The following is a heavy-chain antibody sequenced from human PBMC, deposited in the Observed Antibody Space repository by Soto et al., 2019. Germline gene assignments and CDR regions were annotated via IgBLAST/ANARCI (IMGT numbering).Heavy chain of an antibody. CDR1: EFTFSIYS. Sequence: PWGSLRVSCAASEFTFSIYSMNWVRQAPGKGLEWISYISTTSSSIYYADSVKGRFTISRDNAKNSLFLQMNSLRDEDKAVYYCARKGVAFDYWGQGALVTVS. CDR3: ARKGVAFDY. CDR2: ISTTSSSI. J-gene: IGHJ4*02. V-gene: IGHV3-48*02. D-gene: IGHD3-3*01.